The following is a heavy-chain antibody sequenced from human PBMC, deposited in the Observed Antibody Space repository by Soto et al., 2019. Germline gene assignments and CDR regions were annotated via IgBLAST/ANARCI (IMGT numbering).Heavy chain of an antibody. Sequence: SETLSLTCAVYGGSFSGYYWSWIRQPPGKGLAWIGEINHSGSTNYNPSLKSRVTISVDTSKNQFSLKLSSVTAADTAVYYCARAPAYCSSTSCYFPYYYYYGMDVWGQGTTVTVSS. D-gene: IGHD2-2*01. CDR1: GGSFSGYY. J-gene: IGHJ6*02. CDR2: INHSGST. V-gene: IGHV4-34*01. CDR3: ARAPAYCSSTSCYFPYYYYYGMDV.